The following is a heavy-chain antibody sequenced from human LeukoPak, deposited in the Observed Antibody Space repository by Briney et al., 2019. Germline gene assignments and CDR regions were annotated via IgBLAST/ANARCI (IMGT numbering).Heavy chain of an antibody. CDR1: GYTFTGYY. CDR3: ARDRTSYGGYYYGMDV. D-gene: IGHD5-18*01. J-gene: IGHJ6*02. CDR2: INPNSGGT. Sequence: ASVKVSCKASGYTFTGYYMHRVRQAPGQGLEWMGWINPNSGGTNYAQKFQGRVTMTRDTSISTAYMELSRLRSDDTAVYYCARDRTSYGGYYYGMDVWGQGTTVTVSS. V-gene: IGHV1-2*02.